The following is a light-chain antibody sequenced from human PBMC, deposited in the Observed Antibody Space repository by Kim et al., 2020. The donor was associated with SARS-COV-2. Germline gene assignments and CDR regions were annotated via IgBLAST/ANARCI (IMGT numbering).Light chain of an antibody. CDR2: SDS. Sequence: DIMLTQSPATLSLSPGETATLSCRASQSVGTNHLAWYQHKPGQPPRLLIYSDSFRATGVPDRVSGSGSGTDFTLTIDGLEPDDSAVYYCHQYVSSPSTFGLGTKLEI. V-gene: IGKV3-20*01. CDR3: HQYVSSPST. J-gene: IGKJ2*01. CDR1: QSVGTNH.